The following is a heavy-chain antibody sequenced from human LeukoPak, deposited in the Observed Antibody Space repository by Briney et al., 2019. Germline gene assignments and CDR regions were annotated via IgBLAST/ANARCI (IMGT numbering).Heavy chain of an antibody. CDR2: IYYSGST. D-gene: IGHD6-13*01. Sequence: NPSGTLSLTCAVSGGSISSSNWWTWVRQPPGKGLEWIGEIYYSGSTNYNPSLKSRVTISVDKSKNQFSLNLTSVTAADTAVYYCARAGEYSSSWYRWYYFDYWGQGTLVTVSS. CDR1: GGSISSSNW. V-gene: IGHV4-4*02. CDR3: ARAGEYSSSWYRWYYFDY. J-gene: IGHJ4*02.